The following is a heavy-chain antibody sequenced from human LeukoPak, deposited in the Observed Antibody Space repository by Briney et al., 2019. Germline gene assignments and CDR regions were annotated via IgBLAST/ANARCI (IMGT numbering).Heavy chain of an antibody. CDR2: ISGSGGST. V-gene: IGHV3-23*01. J-gene: IGHJ4*02. CDR1: GFTFRNFW. D-gene: IGHD6-19*01. Sequence: QAGGSLRLSCAASGFTFRNFWMNWVRQAPGKGLEWVSAISGSGGSTYYADSVKGRFTISRDNSKNTLYLQMNSLRAEDTAVYYCAKETVGWYPLYWGQGTLVTVSS. CDR3: AKETVGWYPLY.